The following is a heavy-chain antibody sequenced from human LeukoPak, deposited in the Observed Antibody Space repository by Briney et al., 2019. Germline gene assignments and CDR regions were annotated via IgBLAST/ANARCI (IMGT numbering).Heavy chain of an antibody. CDR2: ISSSGDIL. CDR3: ARETAYGDYISYYYYYGMDV. D-gene: IGHD4-17*01. V-gene: IGHV3-48*03. Sequence: PGGSLRLSCAASGFTFSAYEINWVRQAPGKGLEWVSYISSSGDILYHADSVKGRFTISRDNAKNSLYLQMNSLRAEDTAVYYCARETAYGDYISYYYYYGMDVWGQGTTVTVSS. J-gene: IGHJ6*02. CDR1: GFTFSAYE.